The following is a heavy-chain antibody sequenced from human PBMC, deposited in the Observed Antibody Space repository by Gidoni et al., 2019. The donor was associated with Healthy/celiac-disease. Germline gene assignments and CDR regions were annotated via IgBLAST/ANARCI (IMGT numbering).Heavy chain of an antibody. CDR3: AKDAYGTVTGTGMFDY. Sequence: EVQLVESGGGLVQPGRSLRLFCAASGFTFDDYAMHWVRQAPGKGLEWVSGISWNSGSIGYADSVKGRFTISRDNAKNSLYLQMNSLRAEDTALYYCAKDAYGTVTGTGMFDYWGQGTLVTVSS. V-gene: IGHV3-9*01. D-gene: IGHD4-17*01. CDR1: GFTFDDYA. J-gene: IGHJ4*02. CDR2: ISWNSGSI.